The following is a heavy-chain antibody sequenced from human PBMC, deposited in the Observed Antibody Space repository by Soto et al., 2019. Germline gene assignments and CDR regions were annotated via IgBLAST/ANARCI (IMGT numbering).Heavy chain of an antibody. Sequence: LRLSCVASGNTFGSRAMSWVRQAPGEGLEWVSTITDTGGDTKYADSVRGRFTMSRDNSKKTLYLQMNSLRAEDTAVYYCARAVEAAWDYWGQGTLVTVSS. D-gene: IGHD6-13*01. CDR3: ARAVEAAWDY. V-gene: IGHV3-23*01. CDR1: GNTFGSRA. J-gene: IGHJ4*02. CDR2: ITDTGGDT.